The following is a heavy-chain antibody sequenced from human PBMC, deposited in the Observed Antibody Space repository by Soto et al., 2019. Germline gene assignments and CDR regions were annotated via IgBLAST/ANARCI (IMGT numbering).Heavy chain of an antibody. V-gene: IGHV3-30*03. Sequence: QIQLVESGGDVVQPGRSLRLSCAASGFNFGFFGMHWVRQAPGKGLEWVAFISGDGINTHYADCVRGRFTLSRDYSKKTMYLQMDTLREDDTALYYCARGNLSFDFDSWGQGTLVTVSS. CDR3: ARGNLSFDFDS. D-gene: IGHD3-10*01. J-gene: IGHJ4*02. CDR2: ISGDGINT. CDR1: GFNFGFFG.